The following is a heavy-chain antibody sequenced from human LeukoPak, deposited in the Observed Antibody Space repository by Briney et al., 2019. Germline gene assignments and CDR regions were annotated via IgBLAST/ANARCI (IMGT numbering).Heavy chain of an antibody. CDR3: VKGMLNYYYMDA. V-gene: IGHV3-30*02. CDR2: ISYNGADI. CDR1: GFIFRSYA. D-gene: IGHD3-16*01. J-gene: IGHJ6*03. Sequence: GGSLRLSCEGSGFIFRSYAMHWVRQAPGRGLEWLTFISYNGADIEYSDSVKGRFTISRDNSKKTLYLQMSSLRAEDTAVYYCVKGMLNYYYMDAWGKGTTVTVSS.